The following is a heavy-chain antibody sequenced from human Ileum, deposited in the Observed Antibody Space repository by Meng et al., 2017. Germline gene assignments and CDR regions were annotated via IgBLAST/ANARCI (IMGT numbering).Heavy chain of an antibody. D-gene: IGHD1-26*01. CDR2: IHHSGRT. V-gene: IGHV4-34*01. CDR3: VRGPARETHDFDY. CDR1: GGALNVYY. J-gene: IGHJ4*02. Sequence: HLNPWGAGPFKPYEHRSLTCAVFGGALNVYYWSWVRQYPGKGLEWIGQIHHSGRTNYKSSLERRVTISVDTSKSQFSLKLTSVTAADTAMYYCVRGPARETHDFDYWGQGALVTVSS.